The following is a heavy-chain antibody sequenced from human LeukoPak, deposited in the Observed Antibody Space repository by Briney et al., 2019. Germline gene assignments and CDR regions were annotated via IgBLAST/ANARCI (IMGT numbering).Heavy chain of an antibody. Sequence: SETLSLTCTVSGGSVSSGSYYWSWIRQPPGKGLEWLGYIYYSGSTNYNPSLKSRVTISVDTSKNQFSLKLSSVTAADTAVYYCARYTYGDYSHYYYGMDVWGQGTTVTVSS. D-gene: IGHD4-17*01. J-gene: IGHJ6*02. CDR2: IYYSGST. CDR3: ARYTYGDYSHYYYGMDV. V-gene: IGHV4-61*01. CDR1: GGSVSSGSYY.